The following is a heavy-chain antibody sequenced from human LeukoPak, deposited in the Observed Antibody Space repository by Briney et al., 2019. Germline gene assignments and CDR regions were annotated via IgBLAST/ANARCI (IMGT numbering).Heavy chain of an antibody. CDR3: AGHHPRNTVDF. Sequence: SETLSLTCTVSGGSISSYYWSWIRQPPGKGLEWIGYIYYSGSTTYNPSLKSRVTISVDPSNNQFSLKLSSVTAADTAVYYCAGHHPRNTVDFWGQGTLVTVSS. D-gene: IGHD2/OR15-2a*01. CDR2: IYYSGST. J-gene: IGHJ4*02. V-gene: IGHV4-59*08. CDR1: GGSISSYY.